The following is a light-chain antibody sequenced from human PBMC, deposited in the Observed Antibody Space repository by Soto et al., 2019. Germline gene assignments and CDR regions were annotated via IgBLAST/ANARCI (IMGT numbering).Light chain of an antibody. CDR1: QSVLYSSNNKNY. CDR2: WAS. J-gene: IGKJ4*01. Sequence: DIVMTQSPDSLAVSLGERATINCKSSQSVLYSSNNKNYLAWYQQKPGQPPKLLIYWASTRESGVPDRFSGRGSGTDFTHTISSLQAEDVAVYYCKKYYSPPTFGGGTKVEI. V-gene: IGKV4-1*01. CDR3: KKYYSPPT.